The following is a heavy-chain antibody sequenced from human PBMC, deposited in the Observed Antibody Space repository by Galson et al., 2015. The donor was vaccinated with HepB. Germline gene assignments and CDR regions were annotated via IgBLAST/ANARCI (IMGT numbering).Heavy chain of an antibody. J-gene: IGHJ4*02. CDR2: VRGSGIKP. CDR3: AKDLGGGWYEAMDC. CDR1: GFTFSDYG. V-gene: IGHV3-23*01. D-gene: IGHD6-19*01. Sequence: SLRLSCAASGFTFSDYGMNWVRQSPEKGLEWISNVRGSGIKPFYTDSVRGRFTISRDNSKNTLYLQMDSLRVEDTAIYYCAKDLGGGWYEAMDCWGQGILVTVSS.